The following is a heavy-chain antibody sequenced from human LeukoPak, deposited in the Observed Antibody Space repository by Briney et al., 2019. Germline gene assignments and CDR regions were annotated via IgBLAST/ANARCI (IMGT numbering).Heavy chain of an antibody. CDR3: ARASSLYCSSTSCHHYYYYMDV. D-gene: IGHD2-2*01. CDR1: GGTFSSYA. V-gene: IGHV1-69*05. CDR2: IIPIFGTA. Sequence: SVKVSCKASGGTFSSYAISWVRQAPGQGLEWMGGIIPIFGTANYAQKFQGRVTITTDESTSTAYMELSSLRSEDTAVYYCARASSLYCSSTSCHHYYYYMDVWGKGTTVTVSS. J-gene: IGHJ6*03.